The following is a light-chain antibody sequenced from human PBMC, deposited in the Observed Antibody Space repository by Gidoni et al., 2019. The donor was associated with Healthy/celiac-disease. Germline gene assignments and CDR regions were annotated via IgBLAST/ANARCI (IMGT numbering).Light chain of an antibody. V-gene: IGKV1-33*01. J-gene: IGKJ3*01. Sequence: DIQMIQSPSSLSASVGDRVTMTCQASQDISNYLNWYQQKPGKAPKLLIYDASNLETGVPSRFSGSGSGTDFTFTISRLQPEDIATYYCQQYDNLIFTFGPGTKVDIK. CDR3: QQYDNLIFT. CDR2: DAS. CDR1: QDISNY.